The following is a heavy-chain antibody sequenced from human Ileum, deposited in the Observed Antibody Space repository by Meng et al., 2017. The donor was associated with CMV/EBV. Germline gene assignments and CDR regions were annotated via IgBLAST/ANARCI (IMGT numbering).Heavy chain of an antibody. CDR3: ARAPYDFWSGYNYYFDY. CDR2: IYYSGST. CDR1: GGSISSSSYY. J-gene: IGHJ4*02. V-gene: IGHV4-39*07. Sequence: GSLRLSCTVSGGSISSSSYYWGWIRPPPGQGLEWIGSIYYSGSTYYNPSLKSRVTISVDTTKNQFSLKLSTVTAADTAVYYCARAPYDFWSGYNYYFDYWGQGTLVTVSS. D-gene: IGHD3-3*01.